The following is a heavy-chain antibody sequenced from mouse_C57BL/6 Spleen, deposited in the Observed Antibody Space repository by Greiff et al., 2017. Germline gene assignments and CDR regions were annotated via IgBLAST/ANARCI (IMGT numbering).Heavy chain of an antibody. J-gene: IGHJ2*01. CDR3: ARYGYYIFDY. Sequence: QVQLQQPGAELVKPGASVKLSCKASGYTFTSYWMQWVKQRPGQGLEWIGEIDPSDSCTNYNQKFKGKATLTVDTSSSPASMQLSGLTSEDSAVYYCARYGYYIFDYWGQGTTLTVSS. V-gene: IGHV1-50*01. CDR2: IDPSDSCT. CDR1: GYTFTSYW. D-gene: IGHD2-3*01.